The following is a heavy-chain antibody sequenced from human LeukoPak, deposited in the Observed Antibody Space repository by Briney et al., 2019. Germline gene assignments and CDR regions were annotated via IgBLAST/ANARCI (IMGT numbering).Heavy chain of an antibody. CDR3: AKGRLKYGTTIDAFDI. V-gene: IGHV3-23*01. Sequence: SVKGRFTISRDNSKNTLFLQMNSLRVEDTAVYYCAKGRLKYGTTIDAFDIWGQGTMVTVSS. D-gene: IGHD6-6*01. J-gene: IGHJ3*02.